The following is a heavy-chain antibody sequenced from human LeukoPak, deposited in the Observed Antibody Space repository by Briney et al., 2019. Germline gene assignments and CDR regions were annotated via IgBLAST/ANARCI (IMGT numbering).Heavy chain of an antibody. Sequence: PGGSLRLSCAASGFTFSSYAVSWVRQAPGKGLEWVSYISSSSRTTYYADSVKGRFTISRDNAKNSLFLQMNSLRDEDTAVYYCASHLIPPNCSGVSCYSAYYLWGQGTLVTVSS. J-gene: IGHJ4*02. CDR3: ASHLIPPNCSGVSCYSAYYL. CDR1: GFTFSSYA. CDR2: ISSSSRTT. V-gene: IGHV3-48*02. D-gene: IGHD2-15*01.